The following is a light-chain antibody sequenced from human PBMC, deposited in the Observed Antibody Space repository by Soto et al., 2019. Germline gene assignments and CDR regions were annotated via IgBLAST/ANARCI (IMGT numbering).Light chain of an antibody. J-gene: IGKJ5*01. Sequence: EVVLNQSPLSLPVTLGQAASLSCRSSQSLVNRDGNTYLTWFQQRPGQSPRRLIYKVSNRDSGVPDRFSGSGSGTDCTLKISRVEAEDVGIYYCMQGTYWPTFGQGTRLEIK. CDR1: QSLVNRDGNTY. V-gene: IGKV2-30*01. CDR2: KVS. CDR3: MQGTYWPT.